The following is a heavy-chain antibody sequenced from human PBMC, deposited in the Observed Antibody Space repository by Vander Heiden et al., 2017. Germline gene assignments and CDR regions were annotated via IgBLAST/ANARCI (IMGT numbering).Heavy chain of an antibody. V-gene: IGHV3-53*02. Sequence: EVQLVETGGHLSQPRGSLGLSSSVLGFTVSTNYMSWGRQAPGRGLEWVSFIDSVGNTSDADSVKGRFTISRDNAKNTVYIQMNRMRAEDGAVYYGARGQLVDPFDYWGQGTMVTVFS. CDR1: GFTVSTNY. D-gene: IGHD2-15*01. CDR2: IDSVGNT. J-gene: IGHJ4*02. CDR3: ARGQLVDPFDY.